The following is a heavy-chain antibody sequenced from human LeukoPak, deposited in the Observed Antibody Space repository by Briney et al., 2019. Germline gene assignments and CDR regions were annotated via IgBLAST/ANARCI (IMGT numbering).Heavy chain of an antibody. Sequence: GGSLTLSCAASGFTFSRYWMHWVRQAPGKELVWVSRIKSDGWKNYAYSVKGRFNIPSDNAKNTLSLQMNSVRAEATGVYYCARAPAEIGGYYPEYFRHLGQGTLVTVSS. J-gene: IGHJ1*01. V-gene: IGHV3-74*01. CDR2: IKSDGWK. D-gene: IGHD3-22*01. CDR1: GFTFSRYW. CDR3: ARAPAEIGGYYPEYFRH.